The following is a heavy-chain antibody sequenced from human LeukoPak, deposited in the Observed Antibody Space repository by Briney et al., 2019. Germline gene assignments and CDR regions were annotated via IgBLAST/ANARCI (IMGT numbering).Heavy chain of an antibody. CDR1: GGSISSSNW. D-gene: IGHD4-23*01. J-gene: IGHJ3*02. CDR2: IYSGGST. CDR3: ARRITVVTHDAFDI. V-gene: IGHV3-66*01. Sequence: ETLSLTCAVSGGSISSSNWWSWVRQAPGKGLEWVSVIYSGGSTYYADSVKGRFTISRDNSKNTLYLQMNSLRAEDTAVYYCARRITVVTHDAFDIWGQGTMVTVSS.